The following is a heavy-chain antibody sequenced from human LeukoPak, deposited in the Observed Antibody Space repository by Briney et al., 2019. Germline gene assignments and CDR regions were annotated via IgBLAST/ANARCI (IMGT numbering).Heavy chain of an antibody. Sequence: PGGSLRLSCAASGFTFSNAWMSWVRQAPGKGLEWVGRIKSKTDGGTTDYAAAVKGRFTISRDDSKNTLYLQMNSLKTEDTAVYYCTTDYKNSGITIFGVVTSYDYWGQGTLVTVSS. CDR1: GFTFSNAW. V-gene: IGHV3-15*01. J-gene: IGHJ4*02. CDR3: TTDYKNSGITIFGVVTSYDY. CDR2: IKSKTDGGTT. D-gene: IGHD3-3*01.